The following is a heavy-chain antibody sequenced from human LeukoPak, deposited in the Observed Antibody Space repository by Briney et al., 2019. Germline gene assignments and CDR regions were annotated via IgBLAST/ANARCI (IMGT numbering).Heavy chain of an antibody. V-gene: IGHV3-11*01. CDR3: AKGMADYYGSGSPFDY. D-gene: IGHD3-10*01. CDR2: ISSSGSTI. J-gene: IGHJ4*02. Sequence: GGSLRLSCAASGFTFSDYYMSWIRQAPGKGLEWVSYISSSGSTIYYADSVKGRFTISRDNAKNSLNLQMNSLRAEDTALYYCAKGMADYYGSGSPFDYWGQGTLVTVSS. CDR1: GFTFSDYY.